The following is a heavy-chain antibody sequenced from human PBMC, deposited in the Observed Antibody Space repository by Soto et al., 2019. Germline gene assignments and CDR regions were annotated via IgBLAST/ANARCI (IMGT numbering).Heavy chain of an antibody. CDR3: AHRILRTVFGLVTTTAIYFDF. V-gene: IGHV2-5*02. Sequence: QITLNESGPTVVKPAETLTLTCTFSGFSLTTSGVGVGWIRQSPGTAPEWLALIYWDDDKRYSASLKSRLTITQDTSQHQVVLTMASVDPADTATSYCAHRILRTVFGLVTTTAIYFDFWGQGTPVVVSS. J-gene: IGHJ4*02. CDR2: IYWDDDK. CDR1: GFSLTTSGVG. D-gene: IGHD3-3*01.